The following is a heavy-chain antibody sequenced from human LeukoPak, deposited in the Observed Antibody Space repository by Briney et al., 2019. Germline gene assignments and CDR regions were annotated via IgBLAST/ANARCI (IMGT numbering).Heavy chain of an antibody. CDR3: AREYYFESSGYPAFDY. J-gene: IGHJ4*02. CDR2: IYHSGST. Sequence: SSETLSLTCTVSGGSISSGGYYWSWIRQPPGKGLEWIGYIYHSGSTYYNPSLKSRVTISVDRSKNQFSLKLSSVTAADTAVYYCAREYYFESSGYPAFDYWGQGTLVTVSS. V-gene: IGHV4-30-2*01. D-gene: IGHD3-22*01. CDR1: GGSISSGGYY.